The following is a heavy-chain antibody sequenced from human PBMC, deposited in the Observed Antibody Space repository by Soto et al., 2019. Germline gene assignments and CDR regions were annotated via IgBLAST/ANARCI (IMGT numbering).Heavy chain of an antibody. Sequence: ASVRVSCKASGFTFTGYYMHWVRQAPGQGLEWMGWINPNSGGTNYAQKFQGRVTMTRDTSISTAYMELSRLRSDDSAVYYCARDIAGYSSGWGQGTLVTVSS. CDR3: ARDIAGYSSG. CDR2: INPNSGGT. CDR1: GFTFTGYY. V-gene: IGHV1-2*02. D-gene: IGHD6-19*01. J-gene: IGHJ4*02.